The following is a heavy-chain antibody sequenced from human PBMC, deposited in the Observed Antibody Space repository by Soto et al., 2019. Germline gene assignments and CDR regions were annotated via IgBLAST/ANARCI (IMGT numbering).Heavy chain of an antibody. V-gene: IGHV4-59*12. J-gene: IGHJ6*02. D-gene: IGHD3-10*01. Sequence: SETLSLTCTVSGGSISSYYWSWIRQPPGKGLEWIGYIYYSGSTNYNPSLKSRVTISVDTSKNQFSLKLSSVTAADTAVYYCARGPVPIITMVRGENGMDVWGQGTTVTVSS. CDR3: ARGPVPIITMVRGENGMDV. CDR1: GGSISSYY. CDR2: IYYSGST.